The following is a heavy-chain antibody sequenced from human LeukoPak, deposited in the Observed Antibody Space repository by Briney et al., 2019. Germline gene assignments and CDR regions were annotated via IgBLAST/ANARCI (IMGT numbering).Heavy chain of an antibody. CDR2: IFYSGNT. Sequence: PSETLSLNCTVSGGSISGYYWTWIRQPPGKGLEWIGDIFYSGNTNYNPSLKGRVTMSIDTSKNQFSLNLSPVTAADTAVYYCARQEYYSDNSGYDYWGQGTLVTVSS. D-gene: IGHD3-22*01. CDR1: GGSISGYY. CDR3: ARQEYYSDNSGYDY. V-gene: IGHV4-59*08. J-gene: IGHJ4*02.